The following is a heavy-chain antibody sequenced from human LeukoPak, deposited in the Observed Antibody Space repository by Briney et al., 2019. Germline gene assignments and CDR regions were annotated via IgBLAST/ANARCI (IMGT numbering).Heavy chain of an antibody. CDR1: RYTFTSYA. J-gene: IGHJ4*02. CDR2: INAGNGNT. CDR3: ARGGLQWDFDY. D-gene: IGHD5-24*01. V-gene: IGHV1-3*01. Sequence: ASVKVSCKASRYTFTSYAMYWVRQAPGQRLEWMGWINAGNGNTKYSQKFQGRVTITRDTSASTAYMELSSLRSEDTAVYYCARGGLQWDFDYWGQGTLVTVSS.